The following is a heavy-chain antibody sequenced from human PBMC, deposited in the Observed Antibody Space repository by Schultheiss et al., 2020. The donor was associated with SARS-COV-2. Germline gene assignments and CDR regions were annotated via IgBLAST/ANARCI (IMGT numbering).Heavy chain of an antibody. CDR3: ARGAGYCGSTSCYIGYHYYGMDV. Sequence: SETLSLTCTVSGGSISSGYYWGWIRQPPGKGLEWIGEIYHSGSTNYNPSLKSRVTISVDTSKNQFSLKLSSVTAADTAVYYCARGAGYCGSTSCYIGYHYYGMDVWGQGTTVTVSS. CDR1: GGSISSGYY. D-gene: IGHD2-2*02. V-gene: IGHV4-38-2*02. J-gene: IGHJ6*02. CDR2: IYHSGST.